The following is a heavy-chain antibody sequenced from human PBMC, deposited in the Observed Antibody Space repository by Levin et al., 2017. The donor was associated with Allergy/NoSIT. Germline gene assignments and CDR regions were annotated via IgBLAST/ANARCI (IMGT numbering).Heavy chain of an antibody. V-gene: IGHV3-9*01. CDR1: GFTFDDYA. CDR2: ISWNSGNI. J-gene: IGHJ3*02. D-gene: IGHD3-22*01. CDR3: AKGADSSGSANVFDI. Sequence: GGSLRLSCAASGFTFDDYAMHWVRQAPGKGLEWVSGISWNSGNIGYADSVKGRFTISRDSAKSSLYLQMNSLRAEATALYYCAKGADSSGSANVFDIWGQGTMVTVSS.